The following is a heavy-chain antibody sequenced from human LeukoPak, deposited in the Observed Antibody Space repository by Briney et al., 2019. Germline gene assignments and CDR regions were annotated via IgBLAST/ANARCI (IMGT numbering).Heavy chain of an antibody. V-gene: IGHV3-21*01. CDR3: ARDRGGYDILTGRYYYYMDV. CDR1: GFTFSSYE. D-gene: IGHD3-9*01. J-gene: IGHJ6*03. Sequence: GGSLRLSCAASGFTFSSYEMNWVRQAPGKGLEWVSSISSTSSYIYYADSVKGRFTISRDNAKNSLYLQMNSLRAEDTAVYYCARDRGGYDILTGRYYYYMDVWGKGTTVTISS. CDR2: ISSTSSYI.